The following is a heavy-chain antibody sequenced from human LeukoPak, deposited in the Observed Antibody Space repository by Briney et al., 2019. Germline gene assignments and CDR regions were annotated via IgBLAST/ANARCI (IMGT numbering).Heavy chain of an antibody. CDR2: INPNSGGT. D-gene: IGHD3-3*01. V-gene: IGHV1-2*02. CDR1: GYTFTGYY. J-gene: IGHJ4*02. Sequence: GASVKVSCKASGYTFTGYYMHWVRQAPGQGLEWMGWINPNSGGTNYAQKLQGRVTMTTDTSTSTAYMELRSLRSDDTAVYYCARGLNYDFWSGYYLDYWGQGTLVTVSS. CDR3: ARGLNYDFWSGYYLDY.